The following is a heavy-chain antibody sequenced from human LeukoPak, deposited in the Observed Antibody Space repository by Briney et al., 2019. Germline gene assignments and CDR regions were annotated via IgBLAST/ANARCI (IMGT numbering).Heavy chain of an antibody. CDR1: GYTFTGYY. CDR2: INPNSGGT. Sequence: RASVKVSCKASGYTFTGYYMHWVRPAPGQGLEWMGWINPNSGGTNYAQKFQGRVTMTRDTSISTAYMELSRLRSDDTAVYYCARGESLLWFGESIEYFQHWGQGTLVTVSS. CDR3: ARGESLLWFGESIEYFQH. D-gene: IGHD3-10*01. J-gene: IGHJ1*01. V-gene: IGHV1-2*02.